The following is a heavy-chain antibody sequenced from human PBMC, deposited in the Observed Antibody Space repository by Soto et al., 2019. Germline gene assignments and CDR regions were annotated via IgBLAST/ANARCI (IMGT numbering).Heavy chain of an antibody. V-gene: IGHV4-31*03. J-gene: IGHJ5*02. Sequence: SETLSLTCTVSVGSISSGGYYWSWIRQHPGKGLEWIGYIYYSGSTYYNPSLKSRVTISVDTSKNQFSLKLSSVTAADTAVYYCARVPMMMVRGVPRWFDPWGQGTLVTVSS. CDR1: VGSISSGGYY. D-gene: IGHD3-10*01. CDR3: ARVPMMMVRGVPRWFDP. CDR2: IYYSGST.